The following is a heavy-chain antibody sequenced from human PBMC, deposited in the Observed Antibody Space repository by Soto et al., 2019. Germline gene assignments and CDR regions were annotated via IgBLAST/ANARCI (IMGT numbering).Heavy chain of an antibody. J-gene: IGHJ4*02. Sequence: SETLSLTCSVSGSSIRPYYWSWIRQPPGKGLEWIGNIYYSGSTNYNPSLKSRVIMSVASSKNQVSLRLNSVTAADTAGYYCTRVGGYYGDYPIFDYWGQTALVTVSS. CDR1: GSSIRPYY. V-gene: IGHV4-59*01. CDR3: TRVGGYYGDYPIFDY. CDR2: IYYSGST. D-gene: IGHD4-17*01.